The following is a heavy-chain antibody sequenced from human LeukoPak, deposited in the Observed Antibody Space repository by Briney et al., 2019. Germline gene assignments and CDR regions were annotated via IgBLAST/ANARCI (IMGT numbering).Heavy chain of an antibody. CDR1: GFTFSGYS. Sequence: PGGSLRLSCEASGFTFSGYSMNWVRQAPGKGLEWVSYISESSSHIYNADSVKGRFTTSRDNAKNSLYLQMNSLRVEDTGIYYCARDRAVKARIGGMDVWGQGTTVIVSS. CDR2: ISESSSHI. V-gene: IGHV3-21*06. D-gene: IGHD5-24*01. CDR3: ARDRAVKARIGGMDV. J-gene: IGHJ6*02.